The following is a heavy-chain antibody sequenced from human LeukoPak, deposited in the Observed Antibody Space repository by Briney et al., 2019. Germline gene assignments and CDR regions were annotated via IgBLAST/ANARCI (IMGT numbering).Heavy chain of an antibody. CDR3: ARDSLAVAGRRHDY. V-gene: IGHV3-48*02. Sequence: PGGSLRLSCAASGFTFSSYSMNWVRQAPGKGLEWVSYISSSSSTIYYADSVKGRFTISRDNAKNSLYLQMNSLRDEDTAVYYCARDSLAVAGRRHDYWDQGTLVTVSS. D-gene: IGHD6-19*01. CDR1: GFTFSSYS. CDR2: ISSSSSTI. J-gene: IGHJ4*02.